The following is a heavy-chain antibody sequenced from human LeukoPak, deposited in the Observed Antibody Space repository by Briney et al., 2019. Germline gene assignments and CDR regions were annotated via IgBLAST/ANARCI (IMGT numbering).Heavy chain of an antibody. J-gene: IGHJ6*02. CDR2: MNPNSGNT. CDR1: GYTFTSYD. D-gene: IGHD3-10*01. Sequence: GASVKVSCKASGYTFTSYDINWVRQATGQGLEWMGWMNPNSGNTGYAQKFQGRITMTRNTSISTAYMELSSLRSEDTAVYYCARGSGAIWFGELMRNYYYYGMDVWGQGTTVTVSS. V-gene: IGHV1-8*01. CDR3: ARGSGAIWFGELMRNYYYYGMDV.